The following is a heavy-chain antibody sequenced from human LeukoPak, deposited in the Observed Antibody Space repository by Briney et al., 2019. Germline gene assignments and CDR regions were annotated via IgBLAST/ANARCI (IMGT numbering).Heavy chain of an antibody. CDR2: IIPIFGTA. D-gene: IGHD6-19*01. V-gene: IGHV1-69*13. CDR3: ARSSIAVAGDWSDYYYYYGMDV. J-gene: IGHJ6*02. CDR1: GGTFSSYA. Sequence: GASVKVSCKASGGTFSSYAISWVRQAPEQGLEWMGGIIPIFGTANYAQKFQGRATITADESTSTAYMELSSLRSEDTAVYYCARSSIAVAGDWSDYYYYYGMDVWGQGTTVTVPS.